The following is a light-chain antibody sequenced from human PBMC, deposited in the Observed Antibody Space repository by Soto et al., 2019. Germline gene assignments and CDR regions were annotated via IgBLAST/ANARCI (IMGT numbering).Light chain of an antibody. J-gene: IGLJ1*01. Sequence: QSVLTKPASVSGSPGQSITISCPGTSSDVGGYNYVSWYQQHPGKAPKLMIYEVSNRPSGVSNRFSGSKSGNTASLTISGLQAEDEADYYCSSYTSSSTLVVFGTGTKVTVL. CDR2: EVS. V-gene: IGLV2-14*01. CDR1: SSDVGGYNY. CDR3: SSYTSSSTLVV.